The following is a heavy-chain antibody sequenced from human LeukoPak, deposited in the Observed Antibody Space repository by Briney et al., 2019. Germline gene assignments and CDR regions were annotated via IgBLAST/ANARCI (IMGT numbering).Heavy chain of an antibody. CDR1: GFTFSSYA. V-gene: IGHV3-53*01. D-gene: IGHD3-22*01. Sequence: GSLRLSCAASGFTFSSYAMSWVRQAPGKGLEWVSVLYSGGSTNYAHSVKGRFTISRDNSKNTLYLQMNSLRAEDTAVYYCARVRDYYDSRGYYFEYFDHWGQGTLVTGSS. CDR3: ARVRDYYDSRGYYFEYFDH. J-gene: IGHJ1*01. CDR2: LYSGGST.